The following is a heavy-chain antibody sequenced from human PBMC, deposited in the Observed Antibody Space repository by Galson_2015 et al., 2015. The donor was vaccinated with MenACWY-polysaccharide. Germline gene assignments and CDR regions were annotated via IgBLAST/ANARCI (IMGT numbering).Heavy chain of an antibody. CDR3: AKCPSDTSGWYGAKSDY. V-gene: IGHV3-23*05. D-gene: IGHD6-19*01. CDR2: ITSTAGST. CDR1: GFTFSSYA. J-gene: IGHJ4*02. Sequence: SLRLSCAASGFTFSSYAMSWVRQAPGKGQEWVSAITSTAGSTYYVDSVKGRFTVSRDNSKNTLYLEMNTLRVEDTAVYYCAKCPSDTSGWYGAKSDYWGRGTLVTVSS.